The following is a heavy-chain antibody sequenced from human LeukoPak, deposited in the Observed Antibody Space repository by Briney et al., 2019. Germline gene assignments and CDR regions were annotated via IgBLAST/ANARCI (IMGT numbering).Heavy chain of an antibody. V-gene: IGHV3-66*01. Sequence: GGSLRLSCAASGFTFSSYEMNWVRQAPGKGLEWVSLIYSGGSTYYADSVKGRFSISRDNAKNSLYLQMNSLRAEDTAMYYCARRVDTYYNFWSGYLDSWGQGALVTVSS. CDR1: GFTFSSYE. CDR2: IYSGGST. CDR3: ARRVDTYYNFWSGYLDS. D-gene: IGHD3-3*01. J-gene: IGHJ4*02.